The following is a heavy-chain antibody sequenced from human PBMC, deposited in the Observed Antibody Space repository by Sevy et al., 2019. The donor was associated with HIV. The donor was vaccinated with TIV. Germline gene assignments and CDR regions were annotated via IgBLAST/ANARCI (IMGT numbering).Heavy chain of an antibody. CDR1: GYTFTSYG. CDR2: ISAYNGNT. D-gene: IGHD6-19*01. Sequence: ASVKVSCKASGYTFTSYGISWVRQAPGQGLEWMGWISAYNGNTNYAQKLQGRVTMTTDTSTSTAYMELRSLRSDDTAVYYCAGVRAGARSYYSYMDVWGKGTTVTVSS. V-gene: IGHV1-18*04. CDR3: AGVRAGARSYYSYMDV. J-gene: IGHJ6*03.